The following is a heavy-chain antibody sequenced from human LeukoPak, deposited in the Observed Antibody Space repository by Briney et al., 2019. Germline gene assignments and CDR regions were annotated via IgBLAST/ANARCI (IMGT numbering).Heavy chain of an antibody. CDR3: ARGVHNYGNFNF. D-gene: IGHD5-18*01. CDR1: GYTFTSYY. J-gene: IGHJ4*02. CDR2: INPSGGST. V-gene: IGHV1-46*01. Sequence: ASVKVACKASGYTFTSYYMHWVRQAPGQGLERMGVINPSGGSTNYAQKFQGRVTMTRDTSTSTVYMELRSLRSEDAAVYSCARGVHNYGNFNFWGQGTLVTVSS.